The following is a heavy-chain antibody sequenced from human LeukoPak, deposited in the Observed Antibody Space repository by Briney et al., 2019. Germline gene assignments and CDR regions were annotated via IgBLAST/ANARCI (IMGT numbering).Heavy chain of an antibody. CDR1: GGTFISYA. CDR3: ARRPCSGGSCYLYYFDY. V-gene: IGHV1-69*01. J-gene: IGHJ4*02. Sequence: SVKVSCKASGGTFISYAISWVRQAPGQGLEWMGGIIPIFGTANYAQKFQGRVTITADESTSTAYMELSSLRSEDTAVYYCARRPCSGGSCYLYYFDYWGQGTLVTVSS. D-gene: IGHD2-15*01. CDR2: IIPIFGTA.